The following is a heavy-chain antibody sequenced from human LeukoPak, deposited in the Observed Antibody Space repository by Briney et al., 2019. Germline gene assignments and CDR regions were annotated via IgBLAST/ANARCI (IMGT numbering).Heavy chain of an antibody. D-gene: IGHD2/OR15-2a*01. CDR2: ISGSGGTT. Sequence: LTGGSLRLSCAASGFTFSSNIMSWVRQAPGKGLEWVSGISGSGGTTYYAESVKGRFTISRDNSKNTLYLQMNSLRAEDTAVYYCAKDREYTPQNLNWFDPWGQGTLVTVSS. V-gene: IGHV3-23*01. CDR1: GFTFSSNI. J-gene: IGHJ5*02. CDR3: AKDREYTPQNLNWFDP.